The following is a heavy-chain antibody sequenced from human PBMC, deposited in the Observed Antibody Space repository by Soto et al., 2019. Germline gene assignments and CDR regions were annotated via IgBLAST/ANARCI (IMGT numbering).Heavy chain of an antibody. D-gene: IGHD6-13*01. Sequence: PSETLSLTCTVSGGSISSSSYYWGWIRQPPGKGLEWIGSIYYSGSTYYNPSLKSRVTISVDTSKNQFSLKLSSATAADTAVYYCARTSSSGNIDYWGQGTLVTVSS. V-gene: IGHV4-39*01. CDR1: GGSISSSSYY. J-gene: IGHJ4*02. CDR3: ARTSSSGNIDY. CDR2: IYYSGST.